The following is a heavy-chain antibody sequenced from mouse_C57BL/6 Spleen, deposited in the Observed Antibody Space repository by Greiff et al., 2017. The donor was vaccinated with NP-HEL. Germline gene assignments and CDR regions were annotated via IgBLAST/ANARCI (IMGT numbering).Heavy chain of an antibody. CDR2: IDPENGDT. V-gene: IGHV14-4*01. J-gene: IGHJ1*03. CDR3: TEGLRRYFDV. D-gene: IGHD2-4*01. CDR1: GFNIKDDY. Sequence: DVQLQESGAELVRPGASVKLSCTASGFNIKDDYMHWVKQRPEQGLEWIGWIDPENGDTEYASKFQGKATITADTSSNTAYLQLSSLTSEDTAVYYCTEGLRRYFDVWGTGTTVTVSS.